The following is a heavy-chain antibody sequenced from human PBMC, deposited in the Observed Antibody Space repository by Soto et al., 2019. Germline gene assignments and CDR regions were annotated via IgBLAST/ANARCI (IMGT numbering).Heavy chain of an antibody. D-gene: IGHD6-13*01. Sequence: EVQLVESGGGLVQPGGSLRLSCAASGFSFSDHFIDWVRQAPGKGLEWIGRIKNKPHSYTTQYAASVEGIFTISRDDSKKLVFLQMNSLKTEDTAVYYCAREFGMGAAEDFLDVWGQGTTVTVSS. CDR2: IKNKPHSYTT. CDR1: GFSFSDHF. V-gene: IGHV3-72*01. CDR3: AREFGMGAAEDFLDV. J-gene: IGHJ6*02.